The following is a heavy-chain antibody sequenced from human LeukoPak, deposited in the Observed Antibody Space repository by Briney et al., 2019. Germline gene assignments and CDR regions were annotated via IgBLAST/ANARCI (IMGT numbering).Heavy chain of an antibody. CDR2: IRGYNGNT. J-gene: IGHJ5*02. Sequence: ASVKVSCKASGYTFTGYGISWVRQAPGQGPEWMGWIRGYNGNTNYAQKLQGRVTMTTDTSTSTAYMELRSLRSDDTAVYYCARGDIVRWFDPWGQGTLVTVSS. CDR3: ARGDIVRWFDP. CDR1: GYTFTGYG. D-gene: IGHD2-8*01. V-gene: IGHV1-18*01.